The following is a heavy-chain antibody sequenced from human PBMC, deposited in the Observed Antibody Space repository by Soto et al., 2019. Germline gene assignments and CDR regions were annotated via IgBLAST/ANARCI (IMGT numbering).Heavy chain of an antibody. J-gene: IGHJ4*02. CDR1: GDSISSYF. V-gene: IGHV4-59*08. CDR3: ARKKSQWLPFEY. D-gene: IGHD6-19*01. Sequence: SETLSLTCTVSGDSISSYFWSWIRQPPGKGLEWIGYISYSGSTNYNPSLNSRVTISIDMSKNQFSLKLSSVTAADTAVYYCARKKSQWLPFEYWGQGTLVTVSS. CDR2: ISYSGST.